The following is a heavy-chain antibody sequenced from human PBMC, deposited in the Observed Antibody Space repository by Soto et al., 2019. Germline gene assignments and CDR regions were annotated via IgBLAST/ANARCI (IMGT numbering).Heavy chain of an antibody. V-gene: IGHV3-21*01. J-gene: IGHJ4*02. D-gene: IGHD6-13*01. CDR3: ARDRAKQQLAYDY. Sequence: EVQLVESGGGLVKPGGSLRLSCAASGFTFSSYSMNWVRQAPGKGLEWVSSISSSSSYIYYADSVKGRFTISRDNAKNSLYLQMNSLIAEDTAVYYCARDRAKQQLAYDYWGQGTLVTVSS. CDR2: ISSSSSYI. CDR1: GFTFSSYS.